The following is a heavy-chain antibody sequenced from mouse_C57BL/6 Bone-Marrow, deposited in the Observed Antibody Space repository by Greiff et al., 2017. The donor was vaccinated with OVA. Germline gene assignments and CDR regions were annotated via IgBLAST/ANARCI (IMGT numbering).Heavy chain of an antibody. CDR2: IWWDDDK. CDR1: GFSLSTFGMG. Sequence: QVTLKVCGPGILQPSQTLSLTCSFSGFSLSTFGMGVGWIRQPSGKGLEWLAHIWWDDDKYYNPALKSRLTISKDTSKNQVFLKIANVDTADTATYYCARAFYDGYYAWFAYWGQGTLVTVSA. J-gene: IGHJ3*01. V-gene: IGHV8-8*01. D-gene: IGHD2-3*01. CDR3: ARAFYDGYYAWFAY.